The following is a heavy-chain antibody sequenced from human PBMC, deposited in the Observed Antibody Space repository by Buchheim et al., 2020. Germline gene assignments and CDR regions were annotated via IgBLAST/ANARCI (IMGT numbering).Heavy chain of an antibody. J-gene: IGHJ4*02. V-gene: IGHV3-30*04. D-gene: IGHD6-6*01. CDR3: ARDERQLGIDY. Sequence: QVQLVESGGGVVQPGRSLRLSCAASGFTFSSYAMHWVRRAPGKGLEWVAVISYDGSNKYYADSVKGRFTISRDNSKNTLYLQMNSLRAEDTAVYYCARDERQLGIDYWGQGTL. CDR2: ISYDGSNK. CDR1: GFTFSSYA.